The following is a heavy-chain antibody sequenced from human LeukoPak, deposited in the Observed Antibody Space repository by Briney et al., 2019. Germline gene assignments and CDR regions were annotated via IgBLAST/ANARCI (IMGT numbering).Heavy chain of an antibody. J-gene: IGHJ3*02. CDR1: GGSISSGGYY. V-gene: IGHV4-31*03. Sequence: SETLSLTCTVSGGSISSGGYYWSWIRQHPGKGLEWIGYIYYSGSTYYNPSLKSRITISVDTSKNQFSLKLSSVTAADTAVYYCARYAGSYGSGSYYLAAFDIWGQGTMVTVSS. CDR3: ARYAGSYGSGSYYLAAFDI. D-gene: IGHD3-10*01. CDR2: IYYSGST.